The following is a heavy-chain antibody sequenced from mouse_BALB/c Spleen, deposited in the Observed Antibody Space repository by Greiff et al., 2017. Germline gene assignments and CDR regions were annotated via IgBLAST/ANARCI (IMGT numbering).Heavy chain of an antibody. V-gene: IGHV2-9*02. Sequence: VKLVESGPGLVAPSQSLSITCTVSGFSLTSYGVHWVRQPPGKGLEWLGVIWAGGSTNYNSALMSRLSISKDNSKSQVFLKMNSLQTDGTAMYYCARDFDGYYAAGFAYWGQGTLVTVSA. CDR3: ARDFDGYYAAGFAY. D-gene: IGHD2-3*01. J-gene: IGHJ3*01. CDR2: IWAGGST. CDR1: GFSLTSYG.